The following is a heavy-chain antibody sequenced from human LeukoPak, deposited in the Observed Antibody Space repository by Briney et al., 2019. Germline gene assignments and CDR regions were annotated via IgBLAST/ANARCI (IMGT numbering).Heavy chain of an antibody. Sequence: GGSLRLSCAASGFTFDDYTMHWVRQAPGKGLQWVSLITWNGETTYYADSVKGRFTISRDNSKNSLYLQMNSLRAEDTALYYCAKDAGDSVYHSDYWGQGTQVTVSS. CDR3: AKDAGDSVYHSDY. CDR2: ITWNGETT. J-gene: IGHJ4*02. D-gene: IGHD2-2*01. V-gene: IGHV3-43*01. CDR1: GFTFDDYT.